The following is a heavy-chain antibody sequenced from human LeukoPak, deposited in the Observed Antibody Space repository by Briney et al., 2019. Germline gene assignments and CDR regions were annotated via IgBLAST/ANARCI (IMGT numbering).Heavy chain of an antibody. J-gene: IGHJ6*03. CDR1: GGSISSSNYY. V-gene: IGHV4-61*05. CDR2: IYYSGST. D-gene: IGHD5-12*01. CDR3: ARVGVDIVATMGPGYYYYMDV. Sequence: SETLSLTCTVSGGSISSSNYYWGWIRQPPGKGLEWIGYIYYSGSTNYNPSLKSRVTISVDTSKNQFSLKLSSVTAADTAVYYCARVGVDIVATMGPGYYYYMDVWGKGTTVTISS.